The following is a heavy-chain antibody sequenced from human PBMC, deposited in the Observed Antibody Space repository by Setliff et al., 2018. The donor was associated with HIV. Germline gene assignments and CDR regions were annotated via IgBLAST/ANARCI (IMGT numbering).Heavy chain of an antibody. V-gene: IGHV5-10-1*01. CDR2: MDPSNSYT. J-gene: IGHJ5*02. CDR3: ARHGEEHPSSFFDP. D-gene: IGHD3-10*01. CDR1: GYNFANHY. Sequence: GESLKISCKGSGYNFANHYISWVRQKPGKGLEWMGKMDPSNSYTNYDPSFQGHATMSADTSINTAYLHFNNLKASDSAIYYCARHGEEHPSSFFDPWGQGTLVTVSS.